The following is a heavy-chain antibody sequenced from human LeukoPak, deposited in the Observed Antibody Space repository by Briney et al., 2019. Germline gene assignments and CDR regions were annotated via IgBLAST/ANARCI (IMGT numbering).Heavy chain of an antibody. V-gene: IGHV3-21*01. CDR3: ARDQTYYYDSSGYYGGAFDI. J-gene: IGHJ3*02. Sequence: PGGSLRLSCAASGFTFSSYSMNWVRQAPGKGLEWVSSISSSSSYIYYADSVKGRFTISRDNAKNSLYLQMNSLRAEDTAVYYCARDQTYYYDSSGYYGGAFDIWGQGTMVTVSS. CDR2: ISSSSSYI. D-gene: IGHD3-22*01. CDR1: GFTFSSYS.